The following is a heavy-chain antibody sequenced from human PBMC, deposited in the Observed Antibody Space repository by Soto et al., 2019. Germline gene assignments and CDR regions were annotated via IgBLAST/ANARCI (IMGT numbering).Heavy chain of an antibody. CDR3: AKAFCSTRSCDGGYFYS. V-gene: IGHV3-23*01. Sequence: EVQLLDSGGGLVQPGGSLRLSCVVSGITFSSYGMSWVRQAPGKGLEWVSSISGSGRSTYYADSVKGRFTISRDNSKNTLSLQINSLRGEDTAVYYCAKAFCSTRSCDGGYFYSWGQGTLVTVSS. CDR2: ISGSGRST. D-gene: IGHD2-2*01. CDR1: GITFSSYG. J-gene: IGHJ4*02.